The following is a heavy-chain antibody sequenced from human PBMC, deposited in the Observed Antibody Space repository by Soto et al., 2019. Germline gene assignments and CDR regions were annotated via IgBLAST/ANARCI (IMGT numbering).Heavy chain of an antibody. CDR1: GGTFSSYT. D-gene: IGHD6-19*01. CDR3: ARGIAVAGTAFDY. Sequence: SVKVSCKASGGTFSSYTISWVRQAPGQGLEWMGRIIPILGIANYAQKFQGRVTITADKSTSTAYMELSSLRSEDTAVYYCARGIAVAGTAFDYWGQGTLVTVSS. V-gene: IGHV1-69*02. CDR2: IIPILGIA. J-gene: IGHJ4*02.